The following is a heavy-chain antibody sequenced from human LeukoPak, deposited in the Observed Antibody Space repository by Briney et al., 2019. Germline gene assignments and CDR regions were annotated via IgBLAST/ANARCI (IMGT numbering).Heavy chain of an antibody. Sequence: PGGSLRLSCAASGFTFDDYAMHWVRQAPGKGLEWVSGISWNSGSIGYADSVKGRFTISRDNAKNSLYLQMNSLRAEDTAVYYCARSAYYYDSSGYYPDYWGQGTLVTVSS. J-gene: IGHJ4*02. V-gene: IGHV3-9*01. D-gene: IGHD3-22*01. CDR3: ARSAYYYDSSGYYPDY. CDR2: ISWNSGSI. CDR1: GFTFDDYA.